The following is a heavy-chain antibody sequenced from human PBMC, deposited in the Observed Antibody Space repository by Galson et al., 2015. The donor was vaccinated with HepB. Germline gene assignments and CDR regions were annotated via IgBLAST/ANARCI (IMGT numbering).Heavy chain of an antibody. D-gene: IGHD3-10*01. J-gene: IGHJ4*02. CDR3: ASDCDGSGSFYNMLGY. Sequence: LRLSCAVSGFTFSRHAFHWVRQAPGRGLEWVALTSSDYTSKFYADSVKGRLSISRDNSKDTVYLQMNSLRDEDTAVYYCASDCDGSGSFYNMLGYWGQGTMVTVSS. CDR1: GFTFSRHA. V-gene: IGHV3-30*07. CDR2: TSSDYTSK.